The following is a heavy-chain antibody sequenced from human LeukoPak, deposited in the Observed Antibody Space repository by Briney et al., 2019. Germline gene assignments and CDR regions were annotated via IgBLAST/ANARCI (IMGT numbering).Heavy chain of an antibody. CDR2: IYHSGST. CDR1: GGSISSSSYY. V-gene: IGHV4-39*07. J-gene: IGHJ5*02. D-gene: IGHD2-21*02. Sequence: SETLSLTCTVSGGSISSSSYYWGWIRQPPGKGLEWIGSIYHSGSTNYNPSLKSRVAISVDKSKNQFSLKLSSVTAADTAVYYCAREPRDIVVVTAIPGWFDPWGQGTLVTVSS. CDR3: AREPRDIVVVTAIPGWFDP.